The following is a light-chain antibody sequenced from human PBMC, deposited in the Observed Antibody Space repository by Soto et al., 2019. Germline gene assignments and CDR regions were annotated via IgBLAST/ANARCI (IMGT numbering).Light chain of an antibody. CDR1: QSVRSSY. V-gene: IGKV3-20*01. J-gene: IGKJ1*01. CDR2: GAS. Sequence: EIVLTQSPGTLSLSPGERATLSCRASQSVRSSYLAWYQQKPGQAPRLLIYGASSGATGIPDRFSGSGSGTDFTLTISRLEPEDFAVYYCQQYGGSPPTFGQGTKVEIK. CDR3: QQYGGSPPT.